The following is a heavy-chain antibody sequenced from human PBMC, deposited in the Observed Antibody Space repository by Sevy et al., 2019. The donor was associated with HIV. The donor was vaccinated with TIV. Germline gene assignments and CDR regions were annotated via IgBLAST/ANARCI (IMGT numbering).Heavy chain of an antibody. J-gene: IGHJ4*02. CDR3: AKDVVFGGVGATPSFDY. CDR1: GFTFSSYG. Sequence: GGSPRLSCAASGFTFSSYGMHWVRQAPGKGLEWVAVISYDGSNKYYADSVKGRFTISRDNSKNTLYLQMNSLRAEDTAVYYCAKDVVFGGVGATPSFDYWGQGTLVTVSS. D-gene: IGHD1-26*01. CDR2: ISYDGSNK. V-gene: IGHV3-30*18.